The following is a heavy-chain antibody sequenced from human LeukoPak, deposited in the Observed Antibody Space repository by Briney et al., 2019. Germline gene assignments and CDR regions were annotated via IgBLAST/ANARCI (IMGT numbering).Heavy chain of an antibody. V-gene: IGHV3-23*01. Sequence: PGGSLRLSCAASGFPFINYAMSWVRQAPGKGLEWVSVISASGGETYYADSVKGRFTISRDNSKNTLYLQMNSLRSEGTAVYYCATVWFGIYAFDIWGQGTMVTVSS. J-gene: IGHJ3*02. CDR3: ATVWFGIYAFDI. CDR1: GFPFINYA. D-gene: IGHD3-10*01. CDR2: ISASGGET.